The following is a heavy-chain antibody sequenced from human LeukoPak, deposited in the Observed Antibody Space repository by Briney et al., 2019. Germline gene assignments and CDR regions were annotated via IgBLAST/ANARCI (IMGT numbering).Heavy chain of an antibody. CDR2: IYYSGTT. CDR3: ARSYYYGSGSYPGLFDY. V-gene: IGHV4-61*05. D-gene: IGHD3-10*01. CDR1: GGSISSSSYY. Sequence: SETLSLTCTVSGGSISSSSYYWGWIPQPPGKGLEWIGYIYYSGTTNYNPSLRSRVTISLDTSKNQFSLKLSSVTAADTAVYYCARSYYYGSGSYPGLFDYWGQGTLVTVSS. J-gene: IGHJ4*02.